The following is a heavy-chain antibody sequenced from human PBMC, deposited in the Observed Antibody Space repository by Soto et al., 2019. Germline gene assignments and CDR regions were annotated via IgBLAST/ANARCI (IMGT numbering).Heavy chain of an antibody. J-gene: IGHJ5*02. V-gene: IGHV3-73*01. CDR2: IRSKANSYAT. CDR1: GFTFSGSA. Sequence: GGSLRISFEASGFTFSGSAMHWVRQASGKGLNWVGRIRSKANSYATAYAASVKGRFTISRDDSKNTAYLQMNSLKTEDTAVYYCTRHSDRSLFLRYNWFDPWGQGTLVTVSS. D-gene: IGHD3-16*01. CDR3: TRHSDRSLFLRYNWFDP.